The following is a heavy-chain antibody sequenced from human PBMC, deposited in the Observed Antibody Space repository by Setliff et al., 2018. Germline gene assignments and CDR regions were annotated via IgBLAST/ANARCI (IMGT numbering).Heavy chain of an antibody. D-gene: IGHD3-22*01. CDR2: INWNGGSI. CDR3: AKDTHYYASSGYYCFDF. Sequence: GGSLRLSCAASGFTFDDYAMTWVRQAPGKGLEWVSGINWNGGSIGYADSVKGRFTVSRDNSRNTLFLQMNSLRTEDTAVYYCAKDTHYYASSGYYCFDFWGQGTLVTVSS. J-gene: IGHJ4*02. V-gene: IGHV3-20*04. CDR1: GFTFDDYA.